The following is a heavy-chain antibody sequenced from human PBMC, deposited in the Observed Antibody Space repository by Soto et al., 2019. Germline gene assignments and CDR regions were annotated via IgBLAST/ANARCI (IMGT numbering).Heavy chain of an antibody. CDR2: IWYDGSNT. D-gene: IGHD7-27*01. Sequence: GGSLRLSCAASGFTFSSYAMHWVRQAPGKGLEWVAHIWYDGSNTYYADSVKGRFTISRDNSRNTLYLQMNSLRAEDTAVYHCVRDLLGSGGHFDYWGQGTPVTVSS. CDR1: GFTFSSYA. J-gene: IGHJ4*02. V-gene: IGHV3-33*08. CDR3: VRDLLGSGGHFDY.